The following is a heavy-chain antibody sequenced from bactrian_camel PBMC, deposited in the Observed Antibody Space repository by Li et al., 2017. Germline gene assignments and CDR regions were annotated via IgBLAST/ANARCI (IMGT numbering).Heavy chain of an antibody. CDR3: AVPYGLGAKRGGYNY. CDR1: GFTLSTYF. J-gene: IGHJ4*01. Sequence: HVQLVESGGGLVQPGGSLRLSCAGSGFTLSTYFMSWVRQAPGKGLEWVSDIYSDGANTYYADSVKGRFTISRDNSKNTVYLQMNSLKSEDTALYYCAVPYGLGAKRGGYNYWGQGTQVTVS. CDR2: IYSDGANT. D-gene: IGHD1*01. V-gene: IGHV3S6*01.